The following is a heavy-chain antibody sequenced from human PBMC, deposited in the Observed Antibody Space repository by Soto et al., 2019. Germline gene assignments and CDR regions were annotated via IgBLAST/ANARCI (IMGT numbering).Heavy chain of an antibody. CDR2: IFPLTDIP. V-gene: IGHV1-69*02. CDR1: GGTFRNYP. Sequence: QVQLVQSGTEVKKPGSSVKVSCKASGGTFRNYPLNWVRQAPGQGLEWMGSIFPLTDIPDYAQNFQARLTISAEKSTSTAYMELSSLTSDDTAMYFCARGPLVVLNYFESWGQGTLVTVSS. CDR3: ARGPLVVLNYFES. J-gene: IGHJ4*02.